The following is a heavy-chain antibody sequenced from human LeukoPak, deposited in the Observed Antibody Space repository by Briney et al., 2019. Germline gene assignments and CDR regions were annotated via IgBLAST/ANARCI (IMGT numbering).Heavy chain of an antibody. CDR3: ARVIDYDISGYYLGY. Sequence: SETLSLTCAVYGGSFSGYYWSWIRQPPGNGLEWIGEINDSGSTSCSPSLKGRVSISVDTSKNQFSLKLSSATAADTAVYYCARVIDYDISGYYLGYWGQGNRVTVSS. CDR2: INDSGST. D-gene: IGHD3-22*01. J-gene: IGHJ4*02. CDR1: GGSFSGYY. V-gene: IGHV4-34*01.